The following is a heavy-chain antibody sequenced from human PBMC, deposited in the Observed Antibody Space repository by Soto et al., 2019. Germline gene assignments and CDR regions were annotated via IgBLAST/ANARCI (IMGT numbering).Heavy chain of an antibody. J-gene: IGHJ4*02. CDR2: ISYDGSNK. CDR3: ARAYEGDYFDY. V-gene: IGHV3-30-3*01. D-gene: IGHD3-16*01. Sequence: WGSLRLSCASSGFTFSSYAMHWVRQAPGKGLEWVAVISYDGSNKYYADSVKGRFTISRDNSKNTLYLQMNSLRAEDTAVYYCARAYEGDYFDYWGQGTQVTVSS. CDR1: GFTFSSYA.